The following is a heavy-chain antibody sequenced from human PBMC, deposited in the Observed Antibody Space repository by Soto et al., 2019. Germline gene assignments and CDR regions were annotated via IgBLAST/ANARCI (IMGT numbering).Heavy chain of an antibody. V-gene: IGHV1-69*02. CDR2: IIPIRGIA. CDR1: GGTLSSYT. CDR3: ARGGTTVTTFYDY. J-gene: IGHJ4*02. Sequence: QVQLVQSGAEVKKPGSSVKVSCKASGGTLSSYTISWVRQAPGQGLEWMGRIIPIRGIANYAQKFQGRVTISAVKSTSTAYMELSSLRSEDTAVYYCARGGTTVTTFYDYWGQGTLGTVSS. D-gene: IGHD4-17*01.